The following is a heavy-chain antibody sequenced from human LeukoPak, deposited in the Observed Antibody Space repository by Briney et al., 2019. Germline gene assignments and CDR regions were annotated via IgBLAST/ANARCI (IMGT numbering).Heavy chain of an antibody. Sequence: GGSLRLSCAASGFTFSGYGMNWVRQAPGKGLEWVANINQDASEKYYVESVKGRFAISRDNAKNSLYLQMNSLRAEDTAVYYCASYYYGSGTSLGYWGQGTLVTVSS. V-gene: IGHV3-7*01. CDR3: ASYYYGSGTSLGY. J-gene: IGHJ4*02. CDR2: INQDASEK. CDR1: GFTFSGYG. D-gene: IGHD3-10*01.